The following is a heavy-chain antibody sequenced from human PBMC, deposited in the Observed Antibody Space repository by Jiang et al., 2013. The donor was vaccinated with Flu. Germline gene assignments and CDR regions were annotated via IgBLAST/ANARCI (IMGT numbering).Heavy chain of an antibody. CDR1: GFSLNTRGMC. CDR2: IDWDDDK. D-gene: IGHD5-24*01. CDR3: ARISVRRGGYMFFDN. J-gene: IGHJ4*02. Sequence: KPTQTLTLTCTFSGFSLNTRGMCVTWIRQPPGQAPECLARIDWDDDKYYSTSLRTRLTISKDTSKNQVVLTMTDMDPVDTATYYCARISVRRGGYMFFDNWGQGTLVTVSS. V-gene: IGHV2-70*11.